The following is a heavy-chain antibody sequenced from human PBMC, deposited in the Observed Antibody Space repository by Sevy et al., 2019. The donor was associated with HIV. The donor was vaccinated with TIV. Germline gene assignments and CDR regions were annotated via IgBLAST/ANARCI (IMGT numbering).Heavy chain of an antibody. CDR3: ARDVSGGERLGQLSAYFDY. V-gene: IGHV3-30-3*01. D-gene: IGHD3-16*02. CDR2: ISFNGGNK. J-gene: IGHJ4*02. CDR1: GFPFTTYA. Sequence: GGSLRLSCVASGFPFTTYAVHWVRQAPGKGLEWLAVISFNGGNKFYADSVRGRFTISRDNSEKTMYLQMNSLRVEDTAMYYCARDVSGGERLGQLSAYFDYWGQGTLVTVSS.